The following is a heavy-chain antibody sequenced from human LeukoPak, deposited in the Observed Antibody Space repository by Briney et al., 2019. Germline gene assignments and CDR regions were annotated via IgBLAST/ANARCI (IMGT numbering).Heavy chain of an antibody. CDR1: GGSFSGYY. CDR2: INHSGST. D-gene: IGHD3-22*01. V-gene: IGHV4-34*01. J-gene: IGHJ4*02. Sequence: PSETLSLTCAVYGGSFSGYYWSWIRQPPGKGLEWIGEINHSGSTNYNPSLKSRVTISVDTSKNQFSLKLSSVTAADTAVYYCARGDHYYDSSGYSHWGQGTLVTVSS. CDR3: ARGDHYYDSSGYSH.